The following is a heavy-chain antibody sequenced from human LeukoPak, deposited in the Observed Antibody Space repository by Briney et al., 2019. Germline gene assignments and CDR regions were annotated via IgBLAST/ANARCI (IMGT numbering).Heavy chain of an antibody. J-gene: IGHJ4*02. Sequence: PGGSLRLSCAASGFTFSGHEMNWVRQAPGKGLEWVSYISSGGSTIYYADSVKGRFTISRDNAKNSLYLQMNSLRAEDTAVYYCARTFRGIDYWGQGTLVTVSS. CDR2: ISSGGSTI. CDR3: ARTFRGIDY. V-gene: IGHV3-48*03. CDR1: GFTFSGHE. D-gene: IGHD3-10*01.